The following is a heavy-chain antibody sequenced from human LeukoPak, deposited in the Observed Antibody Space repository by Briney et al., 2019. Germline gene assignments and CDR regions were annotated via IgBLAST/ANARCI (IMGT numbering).Heavy chain of an antibody. V-gene: IGHV4-39*01. Sequence: SQTLSLTCTVSGGSISSSSSYWGWLRQPPGKGLEWIGSCYYSGSTYYNPSLKSRVTISVDTSKNQFSLKLSSVTAADTAVYYCASALQPYYCYGSGSISYFDYWGQGTLVSVSS. CDR1: GGSISSSSSY. J-gene: IGHJ4*02. CDR3: ASALQPYYCYGSGSISYFDY. D-gene: IGHD3-10*01. CDR2: CYYSGST.